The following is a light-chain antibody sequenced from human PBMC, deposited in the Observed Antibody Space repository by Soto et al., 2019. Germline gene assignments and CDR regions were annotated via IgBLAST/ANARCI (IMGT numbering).Light chain of an antibody. CDR3: QQHGYSPHT. V-gene: IGKV3-20*01. J-gene: IGKJ2*01. CDR2: GAS. Sequence: EIVLTQSPGTLSLSPGERGTLSCRASQSVSSNYLAWYQQRPGQAPRLLIYGASSRATGIPDRFSGSGSGTDFTLTISRLEPEDFAVYYGQQHGYSPHTFGQGTKLEIK. CDR1: QSVSSNY.